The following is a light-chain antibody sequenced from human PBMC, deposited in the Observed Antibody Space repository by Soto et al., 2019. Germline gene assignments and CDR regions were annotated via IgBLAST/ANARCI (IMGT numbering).Light chain of an antibody. V-gene: IGKV3-20*01. CDR1: QSVTSYY. CDR2: GAS. CDR3: QQYGSSPLT. Sequence: EIVLTQSPDILSLSPGERATLSCRASQSVTSYYLAWYQQKPGEAPGLLIHGASSRATGIPDRFSGSGSGTDFTLTISRLEPEDFAVYSCQQYGSSPLTFGGGTKVEIK. J-gene: IGKJ4*01.